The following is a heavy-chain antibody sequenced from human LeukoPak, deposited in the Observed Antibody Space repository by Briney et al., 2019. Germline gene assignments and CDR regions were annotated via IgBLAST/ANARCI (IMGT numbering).Heavy chain of an antibody. CDR2: INHSGST. D-gene: IGHD6-19*01. Sequence: PSETLSLTCTVSGDSINNYYWSWIRQPPGKGLEWIGEINHSGSTNYNPSLKSRVTISVDTSKNQFSLKLSSVTAADTAVYYCARGPRQNSSFYVWGQGTLVNVSS. CDR1: GDSINNYY. V-gene: IGHV4-34*01. CDR3: ARGPRQNSSFYV. J-gene: IGHJ4*02.